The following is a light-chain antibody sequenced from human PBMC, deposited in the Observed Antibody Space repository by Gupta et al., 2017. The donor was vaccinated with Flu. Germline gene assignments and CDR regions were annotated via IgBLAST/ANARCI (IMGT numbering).Light chain of an antibody. J-gene: IGKJ4*01. CDR3: QKYNSAPLT. CDR2: AAS. CDR1: QGISNY. Sequence: FQITQSPSSLSASVGDRVNITCRASQGISNYLPWYQQKPGKVPKLLIYAASTLQSGVPSRFSGSGSGTDFTLTISSLQPEDVATYYCQKYNSAPLTFGGGTKVEIK. V-gene: IGKV1-27*01.